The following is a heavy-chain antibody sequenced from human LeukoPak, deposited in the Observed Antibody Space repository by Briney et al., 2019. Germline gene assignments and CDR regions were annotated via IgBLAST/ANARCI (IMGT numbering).Heavy chain of an antibody. V-gene: IGHV1-2*02. Sequence: ASVKVSCKASGYTFTGYYMHWVRQAPGQGLEWMGWINPNSGGTNYAQKFQGRVTMTRDTSISTAYMELSRLRSDDTAVYYCARGLYDFWSGYYTEWYFDYWGQGTLVTVSS. CDR1: GYTFTGYY. D-gene: IGHD3-3*01. J-gene: IGHJ4*02. CDR2: INPNSGGT. CDR3: ARGLYDFWSGYYTEWYFDY.